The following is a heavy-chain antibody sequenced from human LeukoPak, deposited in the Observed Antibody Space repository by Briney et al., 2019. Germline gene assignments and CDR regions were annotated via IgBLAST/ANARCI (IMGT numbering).Heavy chain of an antibody. CDR2: IYTSGST. CDR3: ARGAHDYGDYALYYFDY. D-gene: IGHD4-17*01. J-gene: IGHJ4*02. CDR1: GGSISSGSYY. V-gene: IGHV4-61*02. Sequence: SETLSLTCTVSGGSISSGSYYWSWIRQPAGKGLGWIGRIYTSGSTNYNPSLKSRVTISVDTSKNQFSLKLSSVTAADTAVYYCARGAHDYGDYALYYFDYWGQGTLVTVSS.